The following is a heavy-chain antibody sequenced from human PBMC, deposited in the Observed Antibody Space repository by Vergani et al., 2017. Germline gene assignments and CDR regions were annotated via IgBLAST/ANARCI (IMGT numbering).Heavy chain of an antibody. V-gene: IGHV4-34*09. CDR1: GGSFSGYY. CDR3: ARGTWSSGWYSSYSMRKFDY. J-gene: IGHJ4*02. CDR2: INHSGST. Sequence: QVQLQESGPGLVKPSQTLSLTCTVYGGSFSGYYWSWIRQPPGKGLEWIGEINHSGSTNYNPSLKSRVTISVDTSKNQFSLKLSSVTAADTAVYYCARGTWSSGWYSSYSMRKFDYWGQGTLVTVSS. D-gene: IGHD6-19*01.